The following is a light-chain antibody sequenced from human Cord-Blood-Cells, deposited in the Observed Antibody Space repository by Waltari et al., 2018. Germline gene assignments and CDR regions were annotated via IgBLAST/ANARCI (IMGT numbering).Light chain of an antibody. CDR3: QQYYSTPFT. CDR2: WAS. V-gene: IGKV4-1*01. CDR1: QSVLYSSNNKNY. Sequence: DIVMTQSPDSLAVSLGERATIHCKSSQSVLYSSNNKNYLAWYQQKPGQPPKLLIYWASSRESGVPDRFSGSGSATDFTLTISSRQAEDVAVYYCQQYYSTPFTFGPGTKVDIK. J-gene: IGKJ3*01.